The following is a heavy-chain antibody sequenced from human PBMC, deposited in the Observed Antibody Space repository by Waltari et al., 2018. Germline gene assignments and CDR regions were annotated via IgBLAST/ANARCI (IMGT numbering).Heavy chain of an antibody. Sequence: QVQLQQWGAGLLKPSETLSLTCAVYGGSLSDYYRRWIRQPDGKELEWIGRIYTSGSTNYNPSLKSRVTISVDTSKNQFSLKLSSVTAADTAVYYCARDQRMCSSTGCYAFDYWGQGTLVTVSS. CDR2: IYTSGST. CDR3: ARDQRMCSSTGCYAFDY. D-gene: IGHD2-2*01. V-gene: IGHV4-59*10. J-gene: IGHJ4*02. CDR1: GGSLSDYY.